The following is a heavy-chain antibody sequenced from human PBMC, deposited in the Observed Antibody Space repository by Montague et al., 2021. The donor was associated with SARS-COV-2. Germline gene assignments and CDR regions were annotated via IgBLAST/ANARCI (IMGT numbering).Heavy chain of an antibody. D-gene: IGHD2-2*01. CDR2: VNQSGTT. V-gene: IGHV4-34*01. CDR3: ARGRRPVVVPGAGPAGRAFDI. Sequence: SETLSLTCAGSGGCFSHYYWSRIGKPPVKGLERNGEVNQSGTTIYNPSVKSGVTISEDTSKNQFYLRLNSVTAADTAVYYCARGRRPVVVPGAGPAGRAFDIWGQGTMVTVSS. J-gene: IGHJ3*02. CDR1: GGCFSHYY.